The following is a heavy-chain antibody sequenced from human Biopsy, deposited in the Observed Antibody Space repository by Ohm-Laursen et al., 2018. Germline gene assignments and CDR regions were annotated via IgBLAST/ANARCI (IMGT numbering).Heavy chain of an antibody. CDR3: AADINVWNVNY. D-gene: IGHD1-1*01. J-gene: IGHJ4*02. CDR2: FAPENGKT. V-gene: IGHV1-24*01. CDR1: GYTLTELS. Sequence: ASVKVSCKVSGYTLTELSMHWVRQAPGRGLEWMGGFAPENGKTIYAQKFQGRVTMTEDTSTDTAYMELSSLRSEDTAVYYYAADINVWNVNYWGQGTQVTVAS.